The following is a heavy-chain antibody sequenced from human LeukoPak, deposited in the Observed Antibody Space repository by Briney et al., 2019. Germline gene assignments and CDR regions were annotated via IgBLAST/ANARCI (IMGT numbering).Heavy chain of an antibody. J-gene: IGHJ4*02. CDR2: IYYSGST. CDR3: AGSSWFNY. Sequence: KSSETLSLTCTVSGGSISSYYWSWIRQPPGKGLEWIGYIYYSGSTNYNPSLKSRVTISVDTSKNQFSLKLSSVTAADTAVYYCAGSSWFNYWGQGTLVTVSS. CDR1: GGSISSYY. V-gene: IGHV4-59*01. D-gene: IGHD6-13*01.